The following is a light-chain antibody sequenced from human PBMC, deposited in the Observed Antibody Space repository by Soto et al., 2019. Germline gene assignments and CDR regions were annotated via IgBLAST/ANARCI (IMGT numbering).Light chain of an antibody. CDR1: QGISSS. V-gene: IGKV1-12*01. Sequence: DIQMTQSPSSVCASVGDRVTITCRANQGISSSLAWYQQKVGKAPKLLIYAASTLQSGVPSRFSGSGSGTDFTLTISSLQPEDFATYFCQQAYNVPYTFGQGTNLEIK. CDR3: QQAYNVPYT. CDR2: AAS. J-gene: IGKJ2*01.